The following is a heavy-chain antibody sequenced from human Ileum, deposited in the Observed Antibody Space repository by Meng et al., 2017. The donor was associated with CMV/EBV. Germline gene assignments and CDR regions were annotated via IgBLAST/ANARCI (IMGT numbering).Heavy chain of an antibody. Sequence: ASVKVSCKAFGYTFTSFDISWVRQATGQGLEWMGWMNPNSGNTDYAQKFQGRVSMTRNSSISTAYMELTSLRSEDTAVYYCATLWFGEYRYYYGLDVWGQGTTVTVSS. D-gene: IGHD3-10*01. CDR2: MNPNSGNT. J-gene: IGHJ6*02. CDR3: ATLWFGEYRYYYGLDV. CDR1: GYTFTSFD. V-gene: IGHV1-8*01.